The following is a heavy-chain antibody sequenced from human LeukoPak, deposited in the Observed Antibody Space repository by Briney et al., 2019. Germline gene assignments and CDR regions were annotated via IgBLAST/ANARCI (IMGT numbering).Heavy chain of an antibody. Sequence: PGGSLRLSCAASGFRFRDCSMNWVRQAPGKGLEWVSVIYSGGSTYYADSVKGRFTISRDNSKNTLYLQMNSLRAEDTAVYYCARDISSGWPRGGGYFDYWGQGTLVTVSS. D-gene: IGHD6-19*01. J-gene: IGHJ4*02. CDR3: ARDISSGWPRGGGYFDY. V-gene: IGHV3-53*01. CDR1: GFRFRDCS. CDR2: IYSGGST.